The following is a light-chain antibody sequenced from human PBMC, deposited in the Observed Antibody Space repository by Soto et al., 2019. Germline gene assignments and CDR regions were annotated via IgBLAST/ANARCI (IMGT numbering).Light chain of an antibody. Sequence: EIVLTQSPGTLSLSPGERATLSCRASQTITPTLLAWYQQKPGQAPRLLIYGASSRATDIPDRFSGSGSGTDFTLTISKLEPEDFAAYYCQQFGVSPTFGGGTKVEIK. V-gene: IGKV3-20*01. J-gene: IGKJ4*01. CDR3: QQFGVSPT. CDR1: QTITPTL. CDR2: GAS.